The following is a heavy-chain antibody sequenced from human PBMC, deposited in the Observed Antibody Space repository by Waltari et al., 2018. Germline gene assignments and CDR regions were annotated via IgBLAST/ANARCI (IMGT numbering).Heavy chain of an antibody. CDR1: GYTFTSYY. Sequence: QVQLVQSGAEVKKPGASVKVSCKASGYTFTSYYMHWVRQAPGQGLEWMGIINPRGGRTSYAQKFQGRVTMNRDTSTSTVYMEMSSLGSEDTAVYYCARESLGYCSGGSCPAPVDAFDIWGQGTMVTVSS. D-gene: IGHD2-15*01. V-gene: IGHV1-46*01. CDR3: ARESLGYCSGGSCPAPVDAFDI. J-gene: IGHJ3*02. CDR2: INPRGGRT.